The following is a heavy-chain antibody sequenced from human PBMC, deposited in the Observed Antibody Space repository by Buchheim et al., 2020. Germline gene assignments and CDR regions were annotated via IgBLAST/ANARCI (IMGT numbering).Heavy chain of an antibody. CDR1: GFTFSSYA. Sequence: QVQLVESGGGVVQPGGSLTLSCVASGFTFSSYAMHWVRQAPGKGLEWVAVISYDGRNTFYADSVKGRFTISRDSSENTLYLQINSLRPDDTAVYYSAKRAPESSGPLTIESWGKGTL. CDR3: AKRAPESSGPLTIES. V-gene: IGHV3-30*18. J-gene: IGHJ4*02. CDR2: ISYDGRNT. D-gene: IGHD3-22*01.